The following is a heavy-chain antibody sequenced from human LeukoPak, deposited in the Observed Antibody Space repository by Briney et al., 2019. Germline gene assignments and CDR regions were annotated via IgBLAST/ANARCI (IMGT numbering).Heavy chain of an antibody. Sequence: SETLSLTCTVSGGSISSYYWSWIRQPPGKGLEWIGYIYYSGSTNYNPSLKSRVTISVDTSKNQFSLKLSSVTAADTAVYYCARGTLGAAAGIDYWGQGTLVTVSP. V-gene: IGHV4-59*01. D-gene: IGHD6-13*01. CDR3: ARGTLGAAAGIDY. CDR1: GGSISSYY. J-gene: IGHJ4*02. CDR2: IYYSGST.